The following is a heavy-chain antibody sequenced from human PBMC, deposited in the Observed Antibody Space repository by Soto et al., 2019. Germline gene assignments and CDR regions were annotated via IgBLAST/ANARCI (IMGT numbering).Heavy chain of an antibody. CDR1: GFSLTTPHMG. Sequence: QITLKESGPPLVRPAQTLTLTCAFSGFSLTTPHMGVAWIRQPPGKALEWLALIYWDDDKRYSPSLTNRLAISKDTSRNRVVLTITNMNPEDTGTYFCAHAGDYDLLSFDHWGPGTLVTVSS. J-gene: IGHJ4*02. D-gene: IGHD4-17*01. CDR3: AHAGDYDLLSFDH. CDR2: IYWDDDK. V-gene: IGHV2-5*02.